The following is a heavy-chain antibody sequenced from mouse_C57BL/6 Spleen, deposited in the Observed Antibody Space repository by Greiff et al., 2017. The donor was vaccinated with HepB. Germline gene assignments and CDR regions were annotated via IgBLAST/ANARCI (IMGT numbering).Heavy chain of an antibody. V-gene: IGHV1-22*01. CDR1: GYTFTDYN. Sequence: VHVKQSGPELVKPGASVKMSCKASGYTFTDYNMHWVKQSHGKSLEWIGYINPNNGGTSYNQKFKGKATLTVNKSSSTAYMELRSLTSEDSAVYYCARDYYGSEVFAYWGQGTLVTVSA. J-gene: IGHJ3*01. CDR2: INPNNGGT. CDR3: ARDYYGSEVFAY. D-gene: IGHD1-1*01.